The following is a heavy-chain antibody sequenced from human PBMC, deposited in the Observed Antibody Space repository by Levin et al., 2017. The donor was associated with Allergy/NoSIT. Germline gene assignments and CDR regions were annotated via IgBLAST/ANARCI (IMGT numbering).Heavy chain of an antibody. V-gene: IGHV6-1*01. Sequence: SQTLSLTCAISGDSVSSTSAAWNWIRQSPSRGLEWLGRTYYRSKWYNDYAVSVKSRITINPDTSKNQFSLQLNSVTPEDTAVYYCAREGLRVTTVVTPEREDHYYYGMDVWGQGTTVTVSS. CDR1: GDSVSSTSAA. CDR3: AREGLRVTTVVTPEREDHYYYGMDV. D-gene: IGHD4-23*01. CDR2: TYYRSKWYN. J-gene: IGHJ6*02.